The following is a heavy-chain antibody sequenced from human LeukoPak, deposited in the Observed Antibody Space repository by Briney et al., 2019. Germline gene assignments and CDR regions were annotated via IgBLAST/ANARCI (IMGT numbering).Heavy chain of an antibody. CDR1: GFTFSTYA. CDR3: AKAQSGEY. CDR2: ISGNSART. J-gene: IGHJ4*02. V-gene: IGHV3-23*01. Sequence: GGSLRLSCAASGFTFSTYAMSWVRHAPGKGLEWVSTISGNSARTNYADSVKGRFTISRDNSKNTLHLQMDSLRSEDTAVYYCAKAQSGEYWGQGTLVTVSS.